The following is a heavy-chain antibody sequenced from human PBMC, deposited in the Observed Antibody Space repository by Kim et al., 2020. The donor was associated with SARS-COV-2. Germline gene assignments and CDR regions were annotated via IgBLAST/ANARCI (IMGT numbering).Heavy chain of an antibody. CDR3: ATLWGGSYKLYFDY. J-gene: IGHJ4*02. CDR2: IYYSGST. V-gene: IGHV4-39*07. D-gene: IGHD1-26*01. Sequence: SETLSLTCTVSGGSISSSSYYWGWIRQPPGKGLEWIGSIYYSGSTYYNPSLKSRVTISVDTSKNQFSLKLSSVTAADTAVYYCATLWGGSYKLYFDYWGQGTLVTVSS. CDR1: GGSISSSSYY.